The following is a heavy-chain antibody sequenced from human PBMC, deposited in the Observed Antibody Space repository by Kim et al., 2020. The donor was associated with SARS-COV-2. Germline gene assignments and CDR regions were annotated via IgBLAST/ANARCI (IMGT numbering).Heavy chain of an antibody. V-gene: IGHV1-69*13. CDR1: GGTFSSYD. CDR2: VIPIFGTA. CDR3: ARIRHYNIFSGYSDYYYYG. Sequence: SVKVSCKASGGTFSSYDISWVRQAPGQGLEWMGGVIPIFGTANYAQRFQGRVTITADESTSTAYMELSSLRSEDTAVYYCARIRHYNIFSGYSDYYYYG. J-gene: IGHJ6*01. D-gene: IGHD3-9*01.